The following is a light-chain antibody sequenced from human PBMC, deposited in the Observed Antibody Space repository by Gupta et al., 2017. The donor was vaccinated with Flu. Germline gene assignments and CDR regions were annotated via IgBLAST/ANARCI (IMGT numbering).Light chain of an antibody. CDR1: TIDVGTYNL. V-gene: IGLV2-23*01. J-gene: IGLJ3*02. CDR3: CSYGRSFTAGV. CDR2: EDT. Sequence: QSALTQPASVSGSPGQSFTISCTGATIDVGTYNLVSWFQQHPGKPPKLMIYEDTQRPSGVSNRFSGPKSGNRASLTISGLQAEDEADYYCCSYGRSFTAGVCGGGTKLTVL.